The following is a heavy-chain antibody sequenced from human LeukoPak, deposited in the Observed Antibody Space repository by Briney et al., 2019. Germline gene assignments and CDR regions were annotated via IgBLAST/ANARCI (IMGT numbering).Heavy chain of an antibody. CDR2: LSGSGITT. D-gene: IGHD6-19*01. V-gene: IGHV3-23*01. J-gene: IGHJ4*01. CDR3: AKGIYSSGWSYFDY. Sequence: PGGSLRLSRAASGFTFSSSAMSWVRQAPGKGLEWVSTLSGSGITTYYADSVKGRFTISRDNSKNTLYLQMNSLRAEDTAVYYCAKGIYSSGWSYFDYWGHGTLVTVSS. CDR1: GFTFSSSA.